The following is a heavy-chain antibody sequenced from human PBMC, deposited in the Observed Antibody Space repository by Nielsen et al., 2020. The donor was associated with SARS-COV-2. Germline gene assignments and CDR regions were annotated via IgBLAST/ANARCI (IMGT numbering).Heavy chain of an antibody. D-gene: IGHD3-3*01. CDR3: ARDGEDKLRFLEWLMDY. Sequence: GESLKISCAASGFTFKNYAMSWVRQAPGKGLEWVAVIWYDGSNKYYADSVKGRLTISRDNSKNTLYLQMNSLRAEDTAVYYCARDGEDKLRFLEWLMDYWGQGTLVTVSS. CDR1: GFTFKNYA. J-gene: IGHJ4*02. V-gene: IGHV3-33*08. CDR2: IWYDGSNK.